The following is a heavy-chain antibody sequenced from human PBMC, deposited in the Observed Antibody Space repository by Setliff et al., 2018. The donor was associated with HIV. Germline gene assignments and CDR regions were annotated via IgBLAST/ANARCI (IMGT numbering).Heavy chain of an antibody. Sequence: SETLSLTCAVYGGSLSGYHWSWIRQSPEKGLEWIGEINHRGSTNYNPSLKSRVTMSVDTSKNQFSLKLSSVTAADTAVYYCARGGGYDRSGYYPFDYWGQGTPVTVSS. CDR2: INHRGST. D-gene: IGHD3-22*01. V-gene: IGHV4-34*01. J-gene: IGHJ4*02. CDR1: GGSLSGYH. CDR3: ARGGGYDRSGYYPFDY.